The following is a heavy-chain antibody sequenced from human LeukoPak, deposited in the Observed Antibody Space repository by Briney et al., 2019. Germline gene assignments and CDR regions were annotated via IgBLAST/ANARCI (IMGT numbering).Heavy chain of an antibody. J-gene: IGHJ4*02. D-gene: IGHD3-10*01. V-gene: IGHV4-61*01. Sequence: SETLSLTCTVSGGSFSSSNYYWRWIRQPPGTGLQWIGYIYYSGSTNYNPSLKSRVTISVDTSKNQFSLKLSSVTAADTAVYYCARGAFGEFRYWGQGTLVTVSS. CDR2: IYYSGST. CDR1: GGSFSSSNYY. CDR3: ARGAFGEFRY.